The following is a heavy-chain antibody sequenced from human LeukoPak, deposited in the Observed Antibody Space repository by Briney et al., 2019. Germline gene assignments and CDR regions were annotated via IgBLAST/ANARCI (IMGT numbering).Heavy chain of an antibody. Sequence: GGSLRLSCAASGFTFSSYAMSWVRQAPGKGLEWVSAISGSGGSTYYADSVKGRFTISRDNSKNTLYLQVNSLRAEDTAVYYCAKGRGYDSVGDDYWGQGTLVTVSS. CDR2: ISGSGGST. V-gene: IGHV3-23*01. J-gene: IGHJ4*02. CDR1: GFTFSSYA. D-gene: IGHD5-12*01. CDR3: AKGRGYDSVGDDY.